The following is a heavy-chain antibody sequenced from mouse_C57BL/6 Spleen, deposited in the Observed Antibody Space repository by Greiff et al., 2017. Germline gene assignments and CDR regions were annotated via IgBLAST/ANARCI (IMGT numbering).Heavy chain of an antibody. V-gene: IGHV1-80*01. Sequence: VQLQQSGAELVKPGASVKISCKASGYAFSSYWMNWVKQRPGKGLEWIGQIYPGDGDTNYNGKFKGKATLTADKSSSTAYMQLSSLTSEDSAVYFCARSGVLPWYFDVWGTGTTVTVSS. D-gene: IGHD1-1*01. CDR2: IYPGDGDT. CDR1: GYAFSSYW. CDR3: ARSGVLPWYFDV. J-gene: IGHJ1*03.